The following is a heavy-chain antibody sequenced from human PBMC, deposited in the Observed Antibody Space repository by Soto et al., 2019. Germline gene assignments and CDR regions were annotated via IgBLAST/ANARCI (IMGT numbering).Heavy chain of an antibody. CDR2: IIGSGGST. CDR3: AKALVSSGDLDAFDI. Sequence: GGSLRLSCAASGFTFNSYAMSWVRQAPGKGLEWVSTIIGSGGSTYYADSVKGRFTISRDNSKNTLYLQMNSLRAEDTAVYYCAKALVSSGDLDAFDIWGQGTMVTVSS. CDR1: GFTFNSYA. D-gene: IGHD1-1*01. J-gene: IGHJ3*02. V-gene: IGHV3-23*01.